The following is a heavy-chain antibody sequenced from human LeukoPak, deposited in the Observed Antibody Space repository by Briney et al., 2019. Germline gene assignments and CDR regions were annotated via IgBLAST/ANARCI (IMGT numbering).Heavy chain of an antibody. CDR3: ARVEVRGVYYYYYYMDV. D-gene: IGHD3-10*01. V-gene: IGHV3-11*01. Sequence: GGSLRLSCAASAFTFSDYYMSWIRQAPGKGLEWVSYISSSGSTIYYADSVKGRFTISRDNAKNSLYLQMNSLRAEDTAVYYCARVEVRGVYYYYYYMDVWGKGTTVTISS. CDR2: ISSSGSTI. CDR1: AFTFSDYY. J-gene: IGHJ6*03.